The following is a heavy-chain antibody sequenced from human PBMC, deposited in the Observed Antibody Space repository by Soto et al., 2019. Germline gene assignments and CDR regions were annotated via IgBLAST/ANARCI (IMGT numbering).Heavy chain of an antibody. CDR3: ASTYSTSCYWFDP. Sequence: QVTVKESGPVLVKPTETLTLTCTVSGFSLSNAGLGVSWIRQPPGKALEWLAHIFSNDEKSYSTSLKSRLTISKDTSKIQVVLTMTNMDPVDTATYYCASTYSTSCYWFDPWGQGTLVTVSS. CDR1: GFSLSNAGLG. J-gene: IGHJ5*02. D-gene: IGHD6-13*01. CDR2: IFSNDEK. V-gene: IGHV2-26*04.